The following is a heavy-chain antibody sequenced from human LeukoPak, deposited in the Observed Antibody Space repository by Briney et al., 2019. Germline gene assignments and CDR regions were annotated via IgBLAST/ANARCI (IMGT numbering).Heavy chain of an antibody. CDR2: INHSGRT. V-gene: IGHV4-34*01. Sequence: SETLSLTRAVYGGSFSGYYWSWIRQPPGKGLEWIGEINHSGRTNYNPSLKSRVTMSVDTSKNQFSLNLRSATAADTAVYYCARGQFKRDYWGQGTLVTVSS. D-gene: IGHD5-24*01. J-gene: IGHJ4*02. CDR1: GGSFSGYY. CDR3: ARGQFKRDY.